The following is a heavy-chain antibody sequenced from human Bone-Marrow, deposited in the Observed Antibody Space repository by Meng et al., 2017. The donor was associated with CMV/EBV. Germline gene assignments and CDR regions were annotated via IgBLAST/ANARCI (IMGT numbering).Heavy chain of an antibody. Sequence: ASVKVSCKASGYTFTSYYMHWVRQAPGQGLEWMGWINPNSGGTKYAQKFQGRVTLTRDTSISTAYMELSSLRSDDTAIYYCAKDCRTNSCYKRGLAWGQGNLVNVSS. CDR3: AKDCRTNSCYKRGLA. CDR1: GYTFTSYY. D-gene: IGHD2-2*02. CDR2: INPNSGGT. J-gene: IGHJ4*02. V-gene: IGHV1-2*02.